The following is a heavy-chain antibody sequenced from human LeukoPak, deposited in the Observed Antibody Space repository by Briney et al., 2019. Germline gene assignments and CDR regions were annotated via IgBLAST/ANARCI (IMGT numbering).Heavy chain of an antibody. D-gene: IGHD2-21*02. CDR1: GASVSSGSYY. V-gene: IGHV4-61*01. Sequence: SETLSLTCNVSGASVSSGSYYWSWIQQPPGKELEWIGYIYYSGSTSYNPSLKSRVTISVDTSKNQFSLKLSSVTAADTAVYYCARALVTAILYEDWGQGTLITVSS. J-gene: IGHJ4*02. CDR2: IYYSGST. CDR3: ARALVTAILYED.